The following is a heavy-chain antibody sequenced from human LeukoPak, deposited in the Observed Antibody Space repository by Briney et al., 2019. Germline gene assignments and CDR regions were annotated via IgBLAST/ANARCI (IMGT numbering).Heavy chain of an antibody. CDR2: ISHNGGST. J-gene: IGHJ4*02. Sequence: GGSLRLSCSASGFTFSSYTMHWVRQAPGKGLEYASAISHNGGSTYYADSVKGRFTISRDNSKNTLYLQMSSLRAEDTAVYYCVKVAVGATFDHWGQGTLVTVSS. V-gene: IGHV3-64D*09. D-gene: IGHD1-26*01. CDR3: VKVAVGATFDH. CDR1: GFTFSSYT.